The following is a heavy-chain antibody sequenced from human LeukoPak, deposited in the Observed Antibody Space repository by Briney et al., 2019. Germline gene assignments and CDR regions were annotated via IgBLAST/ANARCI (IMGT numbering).Heavy chain of an antibody. CDR1: GFNIGPYA. V-gene: IGHV3-43*02. Sequence: QTGGSLRLSCAASGFNIGPYAMYWVRQGPGRGLEWVSVIKADGSGTFYSDSVRGRFTTSRDNSNNSLYLQMSSLTSDDTALYYCATWAFYHNLDVWGQGTTVAVPS. CDR3: ATWAFYHNLDV. J-gene: IGHJ6*02. D-gene: IGHD2/OR15-2a*01. CDR2: IKADGSGT.